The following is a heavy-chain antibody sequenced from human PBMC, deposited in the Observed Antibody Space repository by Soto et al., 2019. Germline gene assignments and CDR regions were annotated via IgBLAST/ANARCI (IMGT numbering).Heavy chain of an antibody. V-gene: IGHV3-66*01. CDR2: IYSGGNT. D-gene: IGHD3-16*01. CDR3: ARGGYYDNSWGKLSHYGLDV. CDR1: GFTVSNNY. Sequence: GGSLRLSCATSGFTVSNNYMSLVRPAPGKGLDWVAVIYSGGNTYYADSVKGRFTISRDNSKNMLYLQMNNLRVEDTAVYYCARGGYYDNSWGKLSHYGLDVWGQGTSVTVSS. J-gene: IGHJ6*02.